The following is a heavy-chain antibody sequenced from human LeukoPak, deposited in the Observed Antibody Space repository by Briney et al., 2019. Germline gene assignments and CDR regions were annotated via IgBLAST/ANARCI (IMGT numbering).Heavy chain of an antibody. D-gene: IGHD4-17*01. CDR3: AREKYGDYSPLFDP. CDR2: IYYSGST. CDR1: GVSISSYY. Sequence: SETLSLTCTVSGVSISSYYWSWIRQPPGKGLAWFGYIYYSGSTNYNPSLKSRVTISVDTSKNHFSLKLSSVTAADTAVYYCAREKYGDYSPLFDPWGQGTLVTVSS. J-gene: IGHJ5*02. V-gene: IGHV4-59*01.